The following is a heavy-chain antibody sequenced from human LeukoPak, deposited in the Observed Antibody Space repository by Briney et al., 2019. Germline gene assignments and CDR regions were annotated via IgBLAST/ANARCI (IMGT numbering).Heavy chain of an antibody. CDR2: INPSVGRT. CDR1: GYTFTSYY. V-gene: IGHV1-46*01. D-gene: IGHD3-22*01. J-gene: IGHJ3*02. CDR3: ARDGLVREFVTMIVVVADAFDI. Sequence: AAVKVSCKASGYTFTSYYMHWVRQAPGQGLEWMGIINPSVGRTSYAPKFQGRVTMTRDTSTSTVYMELSSLRSEDTAVYYCARDGLVREFVTMIVVVADAFDIWGQGTIVTVSS.